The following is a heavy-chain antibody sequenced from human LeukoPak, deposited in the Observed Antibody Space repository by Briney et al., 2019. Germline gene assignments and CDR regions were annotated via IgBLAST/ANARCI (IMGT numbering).Heavy chain of an antibody. CDR1: GGSISSYY. D-gene: IGHD6-19*01. Sequence: KPSETLSLTCTVSGGSISSYYWSWIRQPPGRGLEWIAYIYYTGSTHYNPSLKSRLTMSVDTSKNQFSLRLSSVTAADTAVYYCARRSIDSGWSGPFDYWGLGTPVTVSS. V-gene: IGHV4-59*08. CDR3: ARRSIDSGWSGPFDY. CDR2: IYYTGST. J-gene: IGHJ4*02.